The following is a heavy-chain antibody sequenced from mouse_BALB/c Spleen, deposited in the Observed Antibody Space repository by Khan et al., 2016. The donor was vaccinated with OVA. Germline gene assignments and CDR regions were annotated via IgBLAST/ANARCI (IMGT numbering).Heavy chain of an antibody. Sequence: EVELVESGGGLVQPGGSRKLSCAASGFTFRSFGMHWVRQAPARGLEWVAYISSGSGTIYYADTVKGRFTISRDNPKNTLFLQMTSLRSEDTAMYYCAREGTTVVATWDWYFEVWGAGTTVTVSS. CDR3: AREGTTVVATWDWYFEV. D-gene: IGHD1-1*01. CDR2: ISSGSGTI. CDR1: GFTFRSFG. V-gene: IGHV5-17*02. J-gene: IGHJ1*01.